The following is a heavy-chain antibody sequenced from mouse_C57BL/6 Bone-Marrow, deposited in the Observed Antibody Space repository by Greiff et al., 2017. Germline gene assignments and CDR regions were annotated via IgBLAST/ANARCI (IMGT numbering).Heavy chain of an antibody. CDR2: IDPENGDT. D-gene: IGHD1-1*01. Sequence: VQLQQSGAELARPGASVKLSCTASGFNIKDDYMHWVKQRPEQGLEWIGWIDPENGDTEYASKFQGKATITADTSSNTAYLQLSSLTSEDTAVYYCTLYYYGRGDYWGQGTTLTVSS. CDR1: GFNIKDDY. V-gene: IGHV14-4*01. J-gene: IGHJ2*01. CDR3: TLYYYGRGDY.